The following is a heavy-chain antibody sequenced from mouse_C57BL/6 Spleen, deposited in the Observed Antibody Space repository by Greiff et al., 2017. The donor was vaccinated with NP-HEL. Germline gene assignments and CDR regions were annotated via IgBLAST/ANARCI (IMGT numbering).Heavy chain of an antibody. CDR2: INPNNGGT. D-gene: IGHD4-1*02. V-gene: IGHV1-26*01. J-gene: IGHJ4*01. CDR1: GYTFTDYY. CDR3: ARSTGTWNYAMDY. Sequence: VQLQQSGPELVKPGASVKISCKASGYTFTDYYMNWVKQSHGKSLEWIGDINPNNGGTSYNQKFKGKATLTVDKSSSTAYMELRSLTSEDSAVYYCARSTGTWNYAMDYWGQGTSVTVSS.